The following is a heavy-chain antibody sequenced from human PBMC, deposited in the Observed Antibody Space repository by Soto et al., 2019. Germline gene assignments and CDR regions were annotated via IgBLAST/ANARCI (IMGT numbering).Heavy chain of an antibody. CDR1: GFTFSSYG. Sequence: RGGTPGLCLSVSGFTFSSYGRHWVRQAPGKGLEWVAVIWYDGSNKYYADSVKGRFTISRDNSKNTLYLQMNSRRAEDTPVYYCEREEGGSAATIYDYYFAMYVWCQ. CDR2: IWYDGSNK. V-gene: IGHV3-33*01. D-gene: IGHD5-12*01. J-gene: IGHJ6*02. CDR3: EREEGGSAATIYDYYFAMYV.